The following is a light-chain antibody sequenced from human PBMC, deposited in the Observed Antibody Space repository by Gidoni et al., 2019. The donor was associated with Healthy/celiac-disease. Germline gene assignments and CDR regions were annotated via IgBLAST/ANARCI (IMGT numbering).Light chain of an antibody. J-gene: IGKJ5*01. CDR3: KQYYSTPPVT. V-gene: IGKV4-1*01. CDR2: WAS. CDR1: QSGLYSSNTKNY. Sequence: DLVITPSPDSLSLSLGERATINCKSSQSGLYSSNTKNYLAWSQQKPGQPPKLLIYWASTRESGVPDRLSGSGSGTDFTLNISSRQAEDVAVYDGKQYYSTPPVTFXQXTRLEIK.